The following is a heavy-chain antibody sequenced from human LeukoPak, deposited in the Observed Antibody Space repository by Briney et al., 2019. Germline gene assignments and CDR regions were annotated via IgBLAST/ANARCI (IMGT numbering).Heavy chain of an antibody. CDR3: AKDTVPAAMYYYYYMDV. Sequence: GGSLRLSCAASGFTFSSYAVSWVRQAPGKGLEWVSAISGSGGSTYYADSVKGRFTISRDNSKNTLYLQMNSLRAEDTAVYYCAKDTVPAAMYYYYYMDVWGKGTTVTVSS. CDR2: ISGSGGST. V-gene: IGHV3-23*01. CDR1: GFTFSSYA. D-gene: IGHD2-2*01. J-gene: IGHJ6*03.